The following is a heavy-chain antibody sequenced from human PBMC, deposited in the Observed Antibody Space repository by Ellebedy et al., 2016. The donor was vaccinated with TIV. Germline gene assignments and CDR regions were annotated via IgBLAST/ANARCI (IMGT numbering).Heavy chain of an antibody. J-gene: IGHJ6*02. D-gene: IGHD4-17*01. CDR2: ISGSGGST. V-gene: IGHV3-23*01. CDR3: ARLPVTTPSGVYGMDV. Sequence: GESLKISXAASGFTFSSYAMSWVRQAPGKGLEWVSAISGSGGSTYYADSVKGRFTISRDNSKNTLYLQMNSLRAEDTAVYYCARLPVTTPSGVYGMDVWGQGTTVTVSS. CDR1: GFTFSSYA.